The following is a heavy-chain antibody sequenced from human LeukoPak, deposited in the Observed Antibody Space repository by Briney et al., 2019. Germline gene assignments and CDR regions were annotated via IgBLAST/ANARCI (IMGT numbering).Heavy chain of an antibody. CDR3: AKSGLNRFDY. D-gene: IGHD2-15*01. Sequence: GGSLRLSCAASGFTFSDYYMSWIRQAPGKGLEWVSNISGGSSNTYYADSVKGRFTISRDDSKHTLHLQMNSLRAEDTAVYYCAKSGLNRFDYWGQGTLVTVSS. CDR1: GFTFSDYY. J-gene: IGHJ4*02. CDR2: ISGGSSNT. V-gene: IGHV3-23*01.